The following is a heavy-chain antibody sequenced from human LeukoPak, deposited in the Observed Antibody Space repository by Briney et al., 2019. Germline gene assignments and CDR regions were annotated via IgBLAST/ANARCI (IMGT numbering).Heavy chain of an antibody. CDR1: GFSFSSFA. CDR3: AKSRGAINDVFDI. Sequence: PGGSLRLSCAAAGFSFSSFAMSWVRQAQGKGLEWVSGISTSGGSTHYADSVKGRFTISRDNSKNTLYVQMSSLRAEDTAEYYCAKSRGAINDVFDIWGQGTMVTVSA. V-gene: IGHV3-23*01. CDR2: ISTSGGST. J-gene: IGHJ3*02. D-gene: IGHD3-22*01.